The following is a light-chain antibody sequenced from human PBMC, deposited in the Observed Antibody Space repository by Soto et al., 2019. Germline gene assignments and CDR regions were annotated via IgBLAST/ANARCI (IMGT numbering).Light chain of an antibody. Sequence: QSVLTQPASVSGSPGQSITISCTGTSSDVGGYDSVSWYQQHPGKAPQLMIFDVSNRPSGVSSRFSDSKSGNTASLSISGLQTEDEAKYYCSSYTSSSSRVFGGGTQLTVL. V-gene: IGLV2-14*03. J-gene: IGLJ7*01. CDR2: DVS. CDR3: SSYTSSSSRV. CDR1: SSDVGGYDS.